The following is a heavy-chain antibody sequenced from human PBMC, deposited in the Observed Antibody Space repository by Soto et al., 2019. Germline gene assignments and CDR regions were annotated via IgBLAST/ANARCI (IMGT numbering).Heavy chain of an antibody. CDR3: ARGRFGMDV. CDR2: IYRDGNT. V-gene: IGHV3-53*01. CDR1: TSGFGGSNY. J-gene: IGHJ6*02. Sequence: GGSLRLSCAASTSGFGGSNYMTWVRQAPGKGLEWVSVIYRDGNTYYVDSVKGRFTISRDNSKNTLYLQMNSLRGEDTAVYYCARGRFGMDVWGQGTTVTVSS.